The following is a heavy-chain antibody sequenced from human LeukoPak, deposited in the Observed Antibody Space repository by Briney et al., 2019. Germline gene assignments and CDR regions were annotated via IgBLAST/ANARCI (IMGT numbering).Heavy chain of an antibody. CDR3: TSRDGYNYDY. CDR2: VIPILGIA. J-gene: IGHJ4*02. D-gene: IGHD5-24*01. CDR1: GGTFSSYA. Sequence: SVKVSCKASGGTFSSYAISWVRQAPGQGLEWMGRVIPILGIANYAQKFQGRVTITADKSTSTAYMELSSLRSEDTAVYYCTSRDGYNYDYWGQGTLVTVSS. V-gene: IGHV1-69*04.